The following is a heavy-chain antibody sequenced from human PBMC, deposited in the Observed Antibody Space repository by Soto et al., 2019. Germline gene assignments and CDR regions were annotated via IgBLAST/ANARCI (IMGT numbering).Heavy chain of an antibody. V-gene: IGHV3-23*01. J-gene: IGHJ5*02. Sequence: QLLQSGGGLVQPGGSLTLSCAASGFTFGTTAMSWVRQAPGEGLEWVSTIDGSGGITYYADSVKGRFTISRDNSRNTVYLQMNSLRGYDTALYYCVKNSGWVNTWGQGALVTVSS. CDR3: VKNSGWVNT. D-gene: IGHD3-10*01. CDR1: GFTFGTTA. CDR2: IDGSGGIT.